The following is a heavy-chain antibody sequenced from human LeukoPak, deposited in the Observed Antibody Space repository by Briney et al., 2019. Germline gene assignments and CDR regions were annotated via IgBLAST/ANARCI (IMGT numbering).Heavy chain of an antibody. CDR3: ARANFLYCSSSTCLFDY. CDR2: INPNDGDT. Sequence: ASVKVSCKASGYTFTDYFMHWVRQPPAQGVEWMGWINPNDGDTNYAQKFQGRVTMTRDTSISTAHMEVSRLRSDDTAVYYCARANFLYCSSSTCLFDYWGQGTLVTVSS. CDR1: GYTFTDYF. V-gene: IGHV1-2*02. J-gene: IGHJ4*02. D-gene: IGHD2-2*01.